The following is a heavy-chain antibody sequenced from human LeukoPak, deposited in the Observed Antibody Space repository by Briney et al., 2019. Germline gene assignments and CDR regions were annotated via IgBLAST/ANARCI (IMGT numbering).Heavy chain of an antibody. D-gene: IGHD3-3*01. V-gene: IGHV3-48*01. J-gene: IGHJ5*02. CDR1: GFTFSSYS. CDR3: ARPSYDFWSGYYTDNWFDP. CDR2: ISSDSSTT. Sequence: GGSLRLSCVASGFTFSSYSMNWVRQAPGKGLEWVSYISSDSSTTYYADSVKGRFTISRDKAKKSLYLQMNSLRAEDTAVYYCARPSYDFWSGYYTDNWFDPWGQGTLVTVSS.